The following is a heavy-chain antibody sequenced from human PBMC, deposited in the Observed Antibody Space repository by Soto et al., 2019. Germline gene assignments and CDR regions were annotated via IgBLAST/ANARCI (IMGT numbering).Heavy chain of an antibody. D-gene: IGHD3-3*02. Sequence: GGSLKLSCAASGFTFSSYGMHWVRQAPGKGLEWVAVISYDGSNKYYADSVKGRFTISRDNSKNTLYLQMNSLRAEDTAVYYCAKLGSGPHFSYYYYGMDVWGQGTTVTVSS. CDR3: AKLGSGPHFSYYYYGMDV. J-gene: IGHJ6*02. CDR2: ISYDGSNK. CDR1: GFTFSSYG. V-gene: IGHV3-30*18.